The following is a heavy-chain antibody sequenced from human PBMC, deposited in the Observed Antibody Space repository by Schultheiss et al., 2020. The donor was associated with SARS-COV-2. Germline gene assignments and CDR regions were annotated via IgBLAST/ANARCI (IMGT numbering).Heavy chain of an antibody. CDR3: ARDRDGDGFDP. D-gene: IGHD4-17*01. CDR1: GFTFSNAW. CDR2: IKSKTDGGTT. V-gene: IGHV3-15*07. J-gene: IGHJ5*02. Sequence: GGSLRLSCADSGFTFSNAWMNWVRQAPGKGLEWVGRIKSKTDGGTTDYAAPVKGRFTISRDNAKNSLYLQMNSLRAEDTAVYYCARDRDGDGFDPWGQGTLVTVSS.